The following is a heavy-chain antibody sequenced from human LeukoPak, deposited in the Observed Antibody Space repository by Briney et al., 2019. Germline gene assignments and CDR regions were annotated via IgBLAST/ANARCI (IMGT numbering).Heavy chain of an antibody. CDR1: GGSFSGYY. J-gene: IGHJ5*02. Sequence: SETLSLTCAVYGGSFSGYYWSWIRQPPGKGLEWIGEINHSGSTNYNPSLKSRVTISVDTSENQFSLKLSSVTAADTAVYYCASYYYGSGSYLWFDPWGQGTLVTVSS. CDR3: ASYYYGSGSYLWFDP. V-gene: IGHV4-34*01. D-gene: IGHD3-10*01. CDR2: INHSGST.